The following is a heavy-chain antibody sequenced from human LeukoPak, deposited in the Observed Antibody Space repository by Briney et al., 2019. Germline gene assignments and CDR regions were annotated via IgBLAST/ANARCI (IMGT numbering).Heavy chain of an antibody. V-gene: IGHV4-4*02. Sequence: ASGTLSLTCAVSGGSISSHNWWSWVHQPPGKGLEWIGEIYYSGSTNYNPSLKSRVTISVDKSKNQFSLKLSSVTAADTAVYYCARVSPLRGEDFWGQGTPVTVSS. D-gene: IGHD4-17*01. CDR2: IYYSGST. CDR3: ARVSPLRGEDF. J-gene: IGHJ4*02. CDR1: GGSISSHNW.